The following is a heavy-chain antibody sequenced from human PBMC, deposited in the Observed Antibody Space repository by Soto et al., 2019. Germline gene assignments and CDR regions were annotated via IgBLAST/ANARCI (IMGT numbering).Heavy chain of an antibody. V-gene: IGHV1-18*01. CDR2: ISAYNGNT. Sequence: ASVKVSCKASGYTFTSYGMRWVRQAPGQGLEWMGWISAYNGNTNYAQKLQGRVTMTTDTSTSTAYMELRSLRSDDTAVYYCARDAAVGLFDYWGQGTLVTVSS. D-gene: IGHD1-26*01. J-gene: IGHJ4*02. CDR3: ARDAAVGLFDY. CDR1: GYTFTSYG.